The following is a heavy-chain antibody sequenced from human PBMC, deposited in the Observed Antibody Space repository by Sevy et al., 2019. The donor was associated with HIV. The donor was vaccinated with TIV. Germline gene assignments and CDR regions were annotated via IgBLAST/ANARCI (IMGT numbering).Heavy chain of an antibody. CDR1: GFNFSEHF. CDR2: CRNKPDRFTT. V-gene: IGHV3-72*01. J-gene: IGHJ4*02. CDR3: VRAHKNFYLEF. Sequence: GGSLRLSCSTSGFNFSEHFMEWVRQAPGKGLEWIGRCRNKPDRFTTEYAASVKGRFTISRDDSKSTLYLQMDGLQADDTALDLRVRAHKNFYLEFWGQGTLVTVSS.